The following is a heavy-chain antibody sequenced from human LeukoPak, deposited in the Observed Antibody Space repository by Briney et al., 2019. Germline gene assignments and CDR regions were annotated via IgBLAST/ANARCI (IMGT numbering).Heavy chain of an antibody. CDR1: GYTFTSSG. CDR2: ISTYNGNT. Sequence: ASVKVSCKASGYTFTSSGISWVRQAPGQGLEWMAWISTYNGNTNYAQKLQGRVTMTTDTSTSTAYMELRRLRSDNTAVYYCARDYVWGSYRYFDFWGQGTLVIVSS. CDR3: ARDYVWGSYRYFDF. V-gene: IGHV1-18*04. D-gene: IGHD3-16*02. J-gene: IGHJ4*02.